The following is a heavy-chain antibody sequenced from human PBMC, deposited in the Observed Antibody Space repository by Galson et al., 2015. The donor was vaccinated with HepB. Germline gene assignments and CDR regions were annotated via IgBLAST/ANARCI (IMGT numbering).Heavy chain of an antibody. Sequence: SLRLSCAACGFTFSSYSMNWVRQAPGKGPEWVSSISSSSSYIYYADSVKGRFTISRDNAKNSLYLQMNSLRAEDTAVYYCARVSSGWSLDYWGQGTLVPVSS. CDR1: GFTFSSYS. V-gene: IGHV3-21*01. CDR2: ISSSSSYI. D-gene: IGHD6-19*01. J-gene: IGHJ4*02. CDR3: ARVSSGWSLDY.